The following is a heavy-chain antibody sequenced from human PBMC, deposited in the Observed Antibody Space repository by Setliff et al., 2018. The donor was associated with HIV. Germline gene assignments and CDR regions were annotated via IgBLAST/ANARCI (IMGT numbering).Heavy chain of an antibody. Sequence: TLSLTCNVSGGSLIGSSFQSTWIRQAPGKGLEWIGRIYTSGSTNYNPSLKSRVTISVDTSKNQFSLKLSSVTAADTAVYHCARDRSSGWSKDWFDTWGQGILVTVSS. V-gene: IGHV4-61*02. CDR2: IYTSGST. CDR1: GGSLIGSSFQ. D-gene: IGHD6-19*01. CDR3: ARDRSSGWSKDWFDT. J-gene: IGHJ5*02.